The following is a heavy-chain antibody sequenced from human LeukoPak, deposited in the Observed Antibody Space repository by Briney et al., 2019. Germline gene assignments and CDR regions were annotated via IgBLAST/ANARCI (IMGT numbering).Heavy chain of an antibody. Sequence: GGSLRLSCAAAGFTFNTYWMTWVRQAPGKGLEWVANIKQDGSVKYYAGSVKGRFTISRDNARNSVFLQIDSLGAEDTAVYYCARDPFASYWFDPWGQGTLVTVSS. J-gene: IGHJ5*02. D-gene: IGHD3-10*01. CDR3: ARDPFASYWFDP. CDR2: IKQDGSVK. CDR1: GFTFNTYW. V-gene: IGHV3-7*03.